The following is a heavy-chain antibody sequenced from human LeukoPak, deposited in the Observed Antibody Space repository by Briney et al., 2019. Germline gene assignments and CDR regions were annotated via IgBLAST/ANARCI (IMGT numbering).Heavy chain of an antibody. V-gene: IGHV4-34*01. J-gene: IGHJ4*02. CDR2: INHSGST. CDR1: GGSFSGYY. D-gene: IGHD4-17*01. CDR3: AGIPDATVTPDY. Sequence: SETLSLTCAVYGGSFSGYYWSWIRQPPGKGLEWIGEINHSGSTNYNPSLKSRVTISVDTSKNQFSLKLSSVTAADTAVYYCAGIPDATVTPDYWGQGTLVTVSS.